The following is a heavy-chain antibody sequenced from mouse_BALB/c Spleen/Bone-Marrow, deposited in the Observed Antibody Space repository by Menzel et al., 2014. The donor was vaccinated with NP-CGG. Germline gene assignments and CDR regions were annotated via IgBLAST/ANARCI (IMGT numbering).Heavy chain of an antibody. Sequence: LVKTGASVKISCKASGYSFTGYYMHWVKQSHGKSLEWIGYISCYNGATSYNQKFKGKATFTVDTSSSTAYMQLNSLTSEDSAVYYCARRDWDGGYYFDYWGQGTTRTVSS. J-gene: IGHJ2*01. V-gene: IGHV1S34*01. CDR3: ARRDWDGGYYFDY. CDR1: GYSFTGYY. CDR2: ISCYNGAT. D-gene: IGHD4-1*01.